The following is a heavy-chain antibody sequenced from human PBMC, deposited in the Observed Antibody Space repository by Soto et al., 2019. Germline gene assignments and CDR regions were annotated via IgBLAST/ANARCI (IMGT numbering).Heavy chain of an antibody. V-gene: IGHV4-31*02. D-gene: IGHD2-15*01. J-gene: IGHJ4*02. CDR1: GGSLSSGGYY. CDR3: ARGSVVAATLFDY. CDR2: IYYSGST. Sequence: SETLSLTCTVSGGSLSSGGYYWSWIRQHPGKGLEWIGYIYYSGSTYYNPSLKSRVTISVDTSKNQFSLKLSSVTAADTAVYYCARGSVVAATLFDYWGQGTLVTVSS.